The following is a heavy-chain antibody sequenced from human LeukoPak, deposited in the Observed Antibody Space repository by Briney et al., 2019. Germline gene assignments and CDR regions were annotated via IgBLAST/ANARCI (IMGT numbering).Heavy chain of an antibody. V-gene: IGHV1-18*01. J-gene: IGHJ3*02. Sequence: EASVKVSCKASGYTFTSYGISWVRQAPGQGLEWMGWISAYNGNTNYAQKFQGRVTITADKSTSTAYMELGSLRSEDTAVYYCARDGYNSGDAFDIWGQGTMVTVSS. CDR2: ISAYNGNT. D-gene: IGHD5-12*01. CDR1: GYTFTSYG. CDR3: ARDGYNSGDAFDI.